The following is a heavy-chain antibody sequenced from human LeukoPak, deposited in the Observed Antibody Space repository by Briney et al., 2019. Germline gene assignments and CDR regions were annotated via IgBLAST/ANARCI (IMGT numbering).Heavy chain of an antibody. CDR3: TRYSSSDNWFDP. CDR2: IRNKANSYAT. J-gene: IGHJ5*02. Sequence: PGGSLKLSCAASGFTFSGCAMHWVRQASGKGLEWVGRIRNKANSYATAYTASVKGRFTISRDDSKNTAYLQMNSLKTEDTAVYYCTRYSSSDNWFDPWGQGTLVTVSS. V-gene: IGHV3-73*01. CDR1: GFTFSGCA. D-gene: IGHD6-6*01.